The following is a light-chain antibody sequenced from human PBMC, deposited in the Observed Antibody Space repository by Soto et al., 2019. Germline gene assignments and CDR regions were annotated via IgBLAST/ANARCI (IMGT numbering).Light chain of an antibody. J-gene: IGKJ2*01. CDR1: QGNNTF. CDR3: KQLTARRFS. V-gene: IGKV1-9*01. Sequence: IQLTQSPSSLSASVGDRVSISCRASQGNNTFVAWYQQKSGKAPKLLIYGASTLQSGVPSRFSGSGSGTEFTLTISGLQPEDFETYYCKQLTARRFSFGQGTKLDIK. CDR2: GAS.